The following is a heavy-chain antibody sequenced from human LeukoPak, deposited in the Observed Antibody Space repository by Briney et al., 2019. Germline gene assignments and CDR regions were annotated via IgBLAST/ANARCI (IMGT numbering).Heavy chain of an antibody. Sequence: PSETLSLXCTVSGGSISSSSYYWGWIRQPPGKGLEWIGSIYYSGSTYYNPSLKSRVTISVDTSKNQFSLKLSSVTAADTAVYYCARQRRLLPDYWGQGTLVTVSS. CDR2: IYYSGST. CDR1: GGSISSSSYY. CDR3: ARQRRLLPDY. J-gene: IGHJ4*02. D-gene: IGHD3-22*01. V-gene: IGHV4-39*01.